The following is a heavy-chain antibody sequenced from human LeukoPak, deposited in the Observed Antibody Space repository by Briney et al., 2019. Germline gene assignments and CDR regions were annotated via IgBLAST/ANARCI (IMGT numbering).Heavy chain of an antibody. CDR3: ARNYYYYMDV. Sequence: PGGSLRLSCAASGFIFSSYTMTWVRQAPGKGLEWVSYISSSSSTIYYADSVKGRFTISRDNSKNTLYLQMNSLRAEDTAVYYCARNYYYYMDVWGKGTTVTVSS. CDR1: GFIFSSYT. J-gene: IGHJ6*03. CDR2: ISSSSSTI. V-gene: IGHV3-48*01.